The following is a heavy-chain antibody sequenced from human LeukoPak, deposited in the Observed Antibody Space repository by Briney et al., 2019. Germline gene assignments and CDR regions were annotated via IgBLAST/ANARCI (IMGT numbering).Heavy chain of an antibody. CDR2: INTDGSST. J-gene: IGHJ6*03. D-gene: IGHD3-22*01. CDR1: GFTFSSYW. Sequence: GGSLRLSCAASGFTFSSYWMHWVRQAPGKGLVWVSRINTDGSSTSYADSVKGRFTISRDNAKNTLYLQMSSLRAEDTAVYYCASSLYSEGYYYMDVWGKGTTVTVSS. V-gene: IGHV3-74*01. CDR3: ASSLYSEGYYYMDV.